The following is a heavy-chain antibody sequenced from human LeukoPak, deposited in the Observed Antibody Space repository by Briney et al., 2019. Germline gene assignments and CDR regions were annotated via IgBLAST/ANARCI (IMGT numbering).Heavy chain of an antibody. J-gene: IGHJ4*02. CDR1: GGSISSYY. CDR2: IYYSGST. D-gene: IGHD1-14*01. CDR3: AREWVRTFDY. V-gene: IGHV4-59*01. Sequence: SETLSLTCTVSGGSISSYYWSWIRQPPGKGLEWIGYIYYSGSTNYNPSLKSRVTISVDTSKNQFSLKLSSVTAADTAVYYCAREWVRTFDYWGQGTLVTVSS.